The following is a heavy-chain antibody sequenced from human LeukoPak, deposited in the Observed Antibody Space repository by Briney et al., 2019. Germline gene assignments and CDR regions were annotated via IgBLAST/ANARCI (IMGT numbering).Heavy chain of an antibody. Sequence: SETLSLTCAVYGGSFSGYYWSWIRQPPGKGLEWIGEINHSGSTNYNPSLKSRVTISVDTSKNQFSLKLSSVTAADTAVYYCARSVRGYCSSTSCYGPAFDIWGQGTMVTVSS. CDR3: ARSVRGYCSSTSCYGPAFDI. CDR1: GGSFSGYY. D-gene: IGHD2-2*01. J-gene: IGHJ3*02. V-gene: IGHV4-34*01. CDR2: INHSGST.